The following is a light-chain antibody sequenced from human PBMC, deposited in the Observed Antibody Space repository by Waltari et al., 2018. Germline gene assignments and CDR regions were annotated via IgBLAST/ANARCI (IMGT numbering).Light chain of an antibody. Sequence: QSALTQPASVSGSPGQSIPIPCTGTSSDIGRSNFVSLYQHHPGKAPKLILSEVTKRPSGVSDRFSGSKSGNTASLTISGLQAEDDADYYCYSSAMSAFVVFGGGTKLTVL. J-gene: IGLJ3*02. CDR1: SSDIGRSNF. V-gene: IGLV2-23*02. CDR2: EVT. CDR3: YSSAMSAFVV.